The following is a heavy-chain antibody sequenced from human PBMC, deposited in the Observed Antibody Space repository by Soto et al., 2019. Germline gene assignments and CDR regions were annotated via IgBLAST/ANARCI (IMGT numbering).Heavy chain of an antibody. J-gene: IGHJ4*02. V-gene: IGHV4-38-2*01. CDR2: IYYSGSI. Sequence: PSETLSLTCGVSGYSINRGYYWGWIRQPPGKGLEWIGYIYYSGSIFYNPFLKSRASISAHSSKRQFSLKLTSVTAADTAVYYCARSRLWEQHFDSWGQGTLVTVSS. D-gene: IGHD1-26*01. CDR3: ARSRLWEQHFDS. CDR1: GYSINRGYY.